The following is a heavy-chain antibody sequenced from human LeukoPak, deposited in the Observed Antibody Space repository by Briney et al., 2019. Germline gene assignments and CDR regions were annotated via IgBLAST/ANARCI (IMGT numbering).Heavy chain of an antibody. J-gene: IGHJ4*02. D-gene: IGHD5-18*01. CDR3: ARSDAWIQLWLLDY. CDR2: IYHSGST. CDR1: GYSISSGYY. V-gene: IGHV4-38-2*02. Sequence: PSETLSLTCTVSGYSISSGYYWGWIRQPPGKGLEWIGSIYHSGSTYYNPSLKSRVTISVDTSKNQFSLKLSSVTAADTAVYYCARSDAWIQLWLLDYWGQGTLVTVSS.